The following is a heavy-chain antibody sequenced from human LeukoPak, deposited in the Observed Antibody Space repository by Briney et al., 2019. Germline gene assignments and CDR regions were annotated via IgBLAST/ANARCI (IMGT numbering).Heavy chain of an antibody. J-gene: IGHJ4*02. CDR2: ISSSSSYI. CDR1: GFTFSSYS. D-gene: IGHD3-22*01. CDR3: ARAAYYYDSSGYFDY. Sequence: GGSLRLSCAASGFTFSSYSMNWVRQAPGRGLEWVSSISSSSSYIYYADSVKGRFTISRDNAKNSLYLQMNSLRAEDTAVYYCARAAYYYDSSGYFDYWGQGTLVTVSS. V-gene: IGHV3-21*01.